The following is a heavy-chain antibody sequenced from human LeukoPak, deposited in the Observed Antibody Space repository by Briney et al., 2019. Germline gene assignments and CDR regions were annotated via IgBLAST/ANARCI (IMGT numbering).Heavy chain of an antibody. V-gene: IGHV3-21*01. D-gene: IGHD2-2*01. CDR1: GFTFSSYS. CDR3: ARDRVVPAAIDYYYGMDV. CDR2: ISSSSSYI. Sequence: GGSLRLSCAASGFTFSSYSMNWVRQAPGKGLEWVSSISSSSSYIYYVDSVKGRFTISRDNAKNSLYLQMNSLRAEDTAVYYCARDRVVPAAIDYYYGMDVWGQGTTVTVSS. J-gene: IGHJ6*02.